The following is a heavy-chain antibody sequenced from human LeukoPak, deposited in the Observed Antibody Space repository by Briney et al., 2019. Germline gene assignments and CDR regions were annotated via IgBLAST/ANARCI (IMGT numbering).Heavy chain of an antibody. CDR3: ARRRTAARSGHFDY. Sequence: SETLSLTCTVSGGSISSSSYYWGWIRQPPGKGLEWIGSIYYSGSTYYNPSLKSRVTISVDTSKNQFSLKLSYVTAADTAVYYCARRRTAARSGHFDYWGQGTLVTVSS. J-gene: IGHJ4*02. D-gene: IGHD6-6*01. V-gene: IGHV4-39*01. CDR2: IYYSGST. CDR1: GGSISSSSYY.